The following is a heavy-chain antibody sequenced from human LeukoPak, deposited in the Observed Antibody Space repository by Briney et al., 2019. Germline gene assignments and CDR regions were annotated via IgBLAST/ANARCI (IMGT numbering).Heavy chain of an antibody. CDR1: GGSFGGYY. J-gene: IGHJ4*02. CDR2: INHSGST. Sequence: SETLSLTCAVYGGSFGGYYWSWIRQPPGKGLEWIGEINHSGSTNYNPSLKSRVTISVDTSKNQFSLKLSSVTAADTAVYYCARGKSNPKFDYWGQGTLVTVSS. CDR3: ARGKSNPKFDY. V-gene: IGHV4-34*01.